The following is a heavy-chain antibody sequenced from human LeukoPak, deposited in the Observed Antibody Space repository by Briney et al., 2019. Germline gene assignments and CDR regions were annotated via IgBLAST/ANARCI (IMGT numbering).Heavy chain of an antibody. CDR1: GFTFSSFW. Sequence: QSGGSLRLSCAASGFTFSSFWMRWVRQAPGKGLEWISYITTTGDRIQYADSVKGRFTISRDNAKNSLYLEMNSLRAEDTGVYFCARDTKDYWGQGTLVVVSS. J-gene: IGHJ4*02. CDR2: ITTTGDRI. V-gene: IGHV3-48*04. CDR3: ARDTKDY. D-gene: IGHD2-2*01.